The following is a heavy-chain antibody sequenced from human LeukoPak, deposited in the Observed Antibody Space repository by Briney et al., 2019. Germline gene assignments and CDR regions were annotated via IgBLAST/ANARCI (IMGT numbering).Heavy chain of an antibody. J-gene: IGHJ4*02. CDR2: IYYSGST. V-gene: IGHV4-61*08. CDR1: GGSISSGGYS. Sequence: SETLSLTCAVSGGSISSGGYSWSWIRQPPGKGLEWIGYIYYSGSTNYNPSLKSRVTISVDTSKNQFSLKLSSVTAADTAVYYCASQVGDYDSSGYFSCWGQGTLVTVSS. CDR3: ASQVGDYDSSGYFSC. D-gene: IGHD3-22*01.